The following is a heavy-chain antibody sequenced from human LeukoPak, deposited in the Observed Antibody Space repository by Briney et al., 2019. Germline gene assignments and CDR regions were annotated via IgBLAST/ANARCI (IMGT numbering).Heavy chain of an antibody. CDR1: GGSISSGGYY. CDR3: AGFRIQLWSPFYYYGMDV. CDR2: TYYSGST. Sequence: SQTLSLTCTVSGGSISSGGYYWSWIRQHPGKGLEWIGYTYYSGSTYYNPSLKSRVTISVDTSKNQFSLKLSSVTAADTAVYYCAGFRIQLWSPFYYYGMDVWGQGTTVTVSS. J-gene: IGHJ6*02. D-gene: IGHD5-18*01. V-gene: IGHV4-31*03.